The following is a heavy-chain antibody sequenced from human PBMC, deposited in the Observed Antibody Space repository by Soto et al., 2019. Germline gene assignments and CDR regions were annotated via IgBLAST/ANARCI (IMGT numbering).Heavy chain of an antibody. CDR3: AKDADTYYNKWFDP. V-gene: IGHV3-23*01. Sequence: GGSLRLSCAASGFTFSSYSISWVRQAPGKGLEWVSAISGSGVSTYYADSVKGRFTISRENSKNTMYLQMNSLRAEDTAVYYCAKDADTYYNKWFDPLGQGTQVPVSP. CDR1: GFTFSSYS. CDR2: ISGSGVST. D-gene: IGHD3-10*01. J-gene: IGHJ5*02.